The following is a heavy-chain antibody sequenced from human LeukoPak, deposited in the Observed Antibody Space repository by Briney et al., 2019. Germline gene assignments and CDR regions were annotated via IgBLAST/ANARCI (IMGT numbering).Heavy chain of an antibody. D-gene: IGHD3-10*01. Sequence: GASVKVSCKTSGYTFTDYYMHWVRQAPGQGLERMGWINPNSGGTNYAQKFQGRVTMTRDTSISTAFMELSRLRSDDTAVYYCARDLSITMVRAPFYWGPGTPVTVSS. CDR2: INPNSGGT. J-gene: IGHJ4*02. CDR3: ARDLSITMVRAPFY. CDR1: GYTFTDYY. V-gene: IGHV1-2*02.